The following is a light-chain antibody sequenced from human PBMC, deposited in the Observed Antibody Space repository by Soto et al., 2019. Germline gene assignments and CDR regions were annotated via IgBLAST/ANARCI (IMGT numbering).Light chain of an antibody. CDR2: SDN. V-gene: IGLV1-47*02. Sequence: QAVATQPPSASGTPGQRVTISCSGSRSNFGSNYVYWYQQLPGTAPKLLIYSDNQRPSGVPDRFSGSKSGTSASLAISGLRSEDEADYFCAAWDDRLSAWVFGGGTKVTVL. CDR1: RSNFGSNY. CDR3: AAWDDRLSAWV. J-gene: IGLJ3*02.